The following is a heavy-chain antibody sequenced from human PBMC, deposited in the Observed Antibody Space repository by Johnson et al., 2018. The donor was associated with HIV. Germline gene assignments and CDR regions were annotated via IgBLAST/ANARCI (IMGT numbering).Heavy chain of an antibody. Sequence: QVQLVESGGGVVQPGRSLRLSCAASGFTFSTYGMHWVRQAPGKGLEWVALISYDGSNKYYADSVKGRLTISRDNSKNTLYLQMNSLRAEDTAVYYCARDGAWGHISMIVVVLRHDAFDIWGQGTMVTVSS. CDR1: GFTFSTYG. J-gene: IGHJ3*02. CDR2: ISYDGSNK. CDR3: ARDGAWGHISMIVVVLRHDAFDI. V-gene: IGHV3-30*03. D-gene: IGHD3-22*01.